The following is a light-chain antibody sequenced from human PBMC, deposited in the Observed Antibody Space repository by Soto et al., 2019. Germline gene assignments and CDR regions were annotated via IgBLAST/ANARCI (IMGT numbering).Light chain of an antibody. V-gene: IGKV4-1*01. CDR3: QQYYYART. Sequence: DIVLTQFPDSLAVSLGERATINCKSSQSVFYSYNNKNYLAWYQLKPGQPPKLLIYWASTRESGVPDRFSCSGSGTDFTLTISSLQAEDLAVYYCQQYYYARTCGQGTKVEIK. CDR2: WAS. J-gene: IGKJ1*01. CDR1: QSVFYSYNNKNY.